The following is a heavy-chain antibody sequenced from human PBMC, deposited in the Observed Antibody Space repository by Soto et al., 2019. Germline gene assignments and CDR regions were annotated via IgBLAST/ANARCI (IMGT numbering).Heavy chain of an antibody. CDR3: ARDIGGGDYYYYGMDV. J-gene: IGHJ6*02. V-gene: IGHV3-33*01. Sequence: QVQLVESGGGVVQPGRSLRLSCAASGFTFSSYGMHWVRQAPGKGLEWVAVIWYDGSNKYYADSVKGRFTISRDNSKNTLYLQMNSLRAEDTAVYYWARDIGGGDYYYYGMDVWGQGTTVTVSS. CDR1: GFTFSSYG. CDR2: IWYDGSNK. D-gene: IGHD3-16*01.